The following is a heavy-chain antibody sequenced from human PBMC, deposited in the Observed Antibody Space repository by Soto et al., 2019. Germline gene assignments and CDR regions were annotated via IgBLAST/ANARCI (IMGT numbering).Heavy chain of an antibody. CDR2: ISYDGSNK. Sequence: LRLSCAASGFTFSSYGMHWVRQAPGKGLEWVAVISYDGSNKYYADSVKGRFTISRDNSENTLYLQMNSLRAEDTAVYYCAKDLTYYYDSSGPIDYWGQGTLVTVSS. CDR1: GFTFSSYG. J-gene: IGHJ4*02. V-gene: IGHV3-30*18. D-gene: IGHD3-22*01. CDR3: AKDLTYYYDSSGPIDY.